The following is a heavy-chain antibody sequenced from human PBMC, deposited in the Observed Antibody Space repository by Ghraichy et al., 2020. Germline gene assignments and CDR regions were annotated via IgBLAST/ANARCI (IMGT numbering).Heavy chain of an antibody. CDR2: ISSSGSTI. Sequence: GGSLRLSCAASGFTFSSYEMNWVRQAPGKGLEWVSYISSSGSTIYYADSVKGRFTISRDNAKNSLYLQMNSLRAEDTAVYYCAGGWLQFEYYYYGMDVWGQGTTVTVSS. CDR3: AGGWLQFEYYYYGMDV. V-gene: IGHV3-48*03. J-gene: IGHJ6*02. CDR1: GFTFSSYE. D-gene: IGHD5-24*01.